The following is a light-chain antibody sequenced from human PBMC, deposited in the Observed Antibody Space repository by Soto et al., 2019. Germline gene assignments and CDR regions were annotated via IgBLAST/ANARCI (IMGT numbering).Light chain of an antibody. CDR2: GAS. J-gene: IGKJ1*01. CDR3: QQYGSSPT. Sequence: EIASTQSPGTLSLSPGERATLSCRASQSVRSSYLAWYQQKPGQAPRLLIYGASSRATGIPDRFSGGGSGTDFTLTISKLEPEDFAVYYFQQYGSSPTFGQGTKVAI. CDR1: QSVRSSY. V-gene: IGKV3-20*01.